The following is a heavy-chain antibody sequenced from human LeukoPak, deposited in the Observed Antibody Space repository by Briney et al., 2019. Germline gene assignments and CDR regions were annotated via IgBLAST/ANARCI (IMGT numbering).Heavy chain of an antibody. CDR2: IWYDGSNK. J-gene: IGHJ6*02. CDR3: ARGSSSSSWYYVSAWDYYYGMDV. Sequence: GRSLSLSCAASGFTFSSYGMQWVRQAPGKGLVGVAVIWYDGSNKYYADSVKGRFAISKDNSKNTLYLQMNSLRAEHTAVYYCARGSSSSSWYYVSAWDYYYGMDVWGQGTTVTVSS. D-gene: IGHD6-13*01. CDR1: GFTFSSYG. V-gene: IGHV3-33*01.